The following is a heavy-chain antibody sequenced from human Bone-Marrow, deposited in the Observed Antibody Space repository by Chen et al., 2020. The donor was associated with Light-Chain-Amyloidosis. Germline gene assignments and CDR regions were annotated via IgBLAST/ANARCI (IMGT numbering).Heavy chain of an antibody. D-gene: IGHD6-19*01. CDR2: IVPILGTA. Sequence: QVQLVQSGAEVRKPGSSVKVSCKASGGTFSSDAVSWVRQAPGQGLEWMGGIVPILGTADYEQKCQGRVTIIADGSTKTVYMDLSSLKSDDTAVYYCSRSGAVAGIFDSWGQGTLVTVSS. J-gene: IGHJ4*02. CDR1: GGTFSSDA. V-gene: IGHV1-69*01. CDR3: SRSGAVAGIFDS.